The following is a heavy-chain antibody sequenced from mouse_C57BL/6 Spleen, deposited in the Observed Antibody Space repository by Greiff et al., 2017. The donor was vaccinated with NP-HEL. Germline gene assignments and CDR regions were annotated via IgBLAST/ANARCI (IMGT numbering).Heavy chain of an antibody. CDR1: GYTFTDYY. CDR2: INPNNGGT. V-gene: IGHV1-26*01. J-gene: IGHJ3*01. D-gene: IGHD1-1*01. Sequence: EVQLQQSGPELVKPGASVKISCKASGYTFTDYYMNWVKQSHGKSLEWIGDINPNNGGTSYNQKFKGKATLTVDKSSSTAYMELRSLTSEDSAVYYCARSHPSYYYGSSPFAYWGQGTLVTVSA. CDR3: ARSHPSYYYGSSPFAY.